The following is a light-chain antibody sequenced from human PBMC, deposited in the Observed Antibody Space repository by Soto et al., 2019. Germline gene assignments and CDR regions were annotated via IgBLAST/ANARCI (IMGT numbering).Light chain of an antibody. Sequence: EIVLTQSPATLSLSPGERATLSCRASQSVRSYLAWYQQKPGQAPRLLIYDASNRATGVPARFSGSGSGTDFTLTISSLEPEDFAVYYCQQRSNWPPVTFGPGTRLEMK. CDR3: QQRSNWPPVT. CDR1: QSVRSY. CDR2: DAS. J-gene: IGKJ5*01. V-gene: IGKV3-11*01.